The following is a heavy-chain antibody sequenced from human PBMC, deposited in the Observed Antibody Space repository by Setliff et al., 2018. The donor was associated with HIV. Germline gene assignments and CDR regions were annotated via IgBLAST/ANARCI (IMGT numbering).Heavy chain of an antibody. CDR1: GGSSSSHY. V-gene: IGHV4-59*11. J-gene: IGHJ4*02. CDR2: VHYSGTT. D-gene: IGHD2-15*01. CDR3: ARENGDCSGGACYFMLDS. Sequence: KPSETLSLTCTVSGGSSSSHYWSWIRQPPGQGLEWIGYVHYSGTTNYNPSLKSRVTISVDASNNQFSLELRSMTAADTAVYYCARENGDCSGGACYFMLDSWGLGTRVTVSS.